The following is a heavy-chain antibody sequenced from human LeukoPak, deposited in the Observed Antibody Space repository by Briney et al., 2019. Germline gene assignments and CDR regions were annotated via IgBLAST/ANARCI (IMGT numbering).Heavy chain of an antibody. CDR1: GFTFSSYA. CDR3: AARRRSQYCSGGSCYPPAH. Sequence: GRSLRLSCAASGFTFSSYAMHWVRQAPGKGLEWVAVISYDGSNKYYADSVKGRFTISRDNSKNTLYLQMNSLRAEDTAVYYCAARRRSQYCSGGSCYPPAHWGQGTLVTVSS. D-gene: IGHD2-15*01. J-gene: IGHJ4*02. CDR2: ISYDGSNK. V-gene: IGHV3-30-3*01.